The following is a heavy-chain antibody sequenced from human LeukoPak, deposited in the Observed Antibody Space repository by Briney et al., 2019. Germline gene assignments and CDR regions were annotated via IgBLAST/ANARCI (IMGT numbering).Heavy chain of an antibody. CDR1: GGSISSYY. CDR2: IYASGST. V-gene: IGHV4-4*07. CDR3: ARDSNLEYGSSRGLGR. D-gene: IGHD6-6*01. Sequence: KPSETLSLICTVSGGSISSYYWSWIRQPAGKGLEWIGRIYASGSTYYNPSLKSRVTMSVDTSKNQFSLRLTTVTAADTAVYYCARDSNLEYGSSRGLGRWGQGTLVTVSS. J-gene: IGHJ4*02.